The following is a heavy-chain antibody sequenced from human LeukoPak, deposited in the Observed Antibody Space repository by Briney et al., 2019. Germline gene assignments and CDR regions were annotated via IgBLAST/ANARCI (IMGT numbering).Heavy chain of an antibody. Sequence: QPGRSLRLSCAASGFTFSSYAMHWVRQAPGKGLEWVAVISYDGSNKYYADSVKGRFTISRVNSKNTLYLQMNSLRAEDTAVYYCARAGIAVAGTFDYWGQGTLVTVSS. CDR3: ARAGIAVAGTFDY. J-gene: IGHJ4*02. V-gene: IGHV3-30*04. D-gene: IGHD6-19*01. CDR2: ISYDGSNK. CDR1: GFTFSSYA.